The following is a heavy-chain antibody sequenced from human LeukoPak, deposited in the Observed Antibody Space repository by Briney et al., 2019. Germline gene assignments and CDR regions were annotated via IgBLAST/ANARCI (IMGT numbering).Heavy chain of an antibody. J-gene: IGHJ5*02. Sequence: ASVKVSCKASGYTFTNYYMHWVRQAPGQGLEWMAWINPNSGGASYAQKFQGRVTMTRDTSIGTVYMELNRLTSDDTAMYYCARGRDWGEFLAWFDPWGQGTLVTVSS. CDR1: GYTFTNYY. D-gene: IGHD3-3*01. CDR2: INPNSGGA. V-gene: IGHV1-2*02. CDR3: ARGRDWGEFLAWFDP.